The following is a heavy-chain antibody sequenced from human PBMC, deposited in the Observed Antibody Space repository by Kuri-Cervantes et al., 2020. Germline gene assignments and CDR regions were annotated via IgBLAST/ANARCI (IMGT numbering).Heavy chain of an antibody. J-gene: IGHJ4*02. V-gene: IGHV4-31*02. Sequence: SCTVSGGSISSGGYYWSWIRQHPGEGLEWIGYIYYSGSTYYNPSLKSRVTISVDRSKNQFSLKLSSVTAADTAVYYCARAVEMATINTGFDYWGQGTLVTVSS. D-gene: IGHD5-24*01. CDR3: ARAVEMATINTGFDY. CDR2: IYYSGST. CDR1: GGSISSGGYY.